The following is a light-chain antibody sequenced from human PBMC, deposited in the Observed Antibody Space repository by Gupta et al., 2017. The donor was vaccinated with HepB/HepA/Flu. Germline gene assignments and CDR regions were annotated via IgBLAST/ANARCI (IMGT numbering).Light chain of an antibody. V-gene: IGKV2-28*01. Sequence: DIVMTQSPLPLPVTPGEPASSSCRSSQSLLHSNGYNYLDWYMQKPGQSPQLLIYLGSNRAAGVPDRFSSSGSGTDFTLKISRGEAEDVGVYYCMQALQTPWTFGQGTKVEIK. J-gene: IGKJ1*01. CDR3: MQALQTPWT. CDR2: LGS. CDR1: QSLLHSNGYNY.